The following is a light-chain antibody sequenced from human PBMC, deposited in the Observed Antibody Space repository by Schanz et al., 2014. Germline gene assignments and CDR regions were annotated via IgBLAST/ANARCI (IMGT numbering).Light chain of an antibody. CDR3: QSFDSSLSGSV. CDR1: SSNIGAGYD. CDR2: GNY. J-gene: IGLJ2*01. V-gene: IGLV1-40*01. Sequence: QSVLTQPPLVSGAPGQRVTISCTGSSSNIGAGYDVHWYQQLPGAAPKLLIYGNYRRPSGVPDRFSGSKSGTSASLAITGLQAEDEADYYCQSFDSSLSGSVFGGGTKLTVL.